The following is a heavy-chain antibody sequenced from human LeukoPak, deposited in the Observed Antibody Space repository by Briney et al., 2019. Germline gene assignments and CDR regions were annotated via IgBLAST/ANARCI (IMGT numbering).Heavy chain of an antibody. CDR2: INHSGST. CDR3: ARGDYYYDSSGPDGTFDY. CDR1: GGSFSGYY. D-gene: IGHD3-22*01. Sequence: SETLSLTCAVYGGSFSGYYWSWVRQPPGKGLEWIGEINHSGSTNYNPSLKSRVTISVDTTKNQFSLKLSPVTAADTAGYYCARGDYYYDSSGPDGTFDYWGQGTLVTVSS. V-gene: IGHV4-34*01. J-gene: IGHJ4*02.